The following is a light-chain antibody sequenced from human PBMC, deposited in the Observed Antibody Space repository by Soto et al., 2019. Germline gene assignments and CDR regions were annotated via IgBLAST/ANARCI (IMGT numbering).Light chain of an antibody. Sequence: VLTQPPSVSGAPGQRVTISCTGSSSNIGAGYDVHWYQQLPGTAPKLLIYGNSNRPSGVPDRFSGSKSGTSASLAITGLQAEDEADYYCQSYDSSLDVVFGGGTKLTVL. J-gene: IGLJ2*01. CDR1: SSNIGAGYD. CDR3: QSYDSSLDVV. V-gene: IGLV1-40*01. CDR2: GNS.